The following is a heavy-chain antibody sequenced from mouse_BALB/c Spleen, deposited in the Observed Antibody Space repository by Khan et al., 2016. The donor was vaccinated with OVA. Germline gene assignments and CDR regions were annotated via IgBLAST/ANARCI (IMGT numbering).Heavy chain of an antibody. V-gene: IGHV2-9*02. J-gene: IGHJ3*01. CDR3: ARSYDYDVGGFAY. CDR2: IWTGGIT. Sequence: QVQLKQSGPGLVAPSQSLSITCTVSGFSLSNYGIHWVRQPPGKGLEWLGVIWTGGITNYNSALMSRLSISKDNSKSQVFLKMNRLQTDDTAFYYCARSYDYDVGGFAYWGQGTLVTVSA. CDR1: GFSLSNYG. D-gene: IGHD2-4*01.